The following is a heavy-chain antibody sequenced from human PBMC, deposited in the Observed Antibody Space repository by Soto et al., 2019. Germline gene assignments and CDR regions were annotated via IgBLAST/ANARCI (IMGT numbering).Heavy chain of an antibody. CDR3: AKDLGELLFDYFDY. J-gene: IGHJ4*02. D-gene: IGHD3-10*01. V-gene: IGHV3-23*01. Sequence: PXXSLRLAFAASGFTFSSYSMDWVLQAPGKGLEWVSTISGSTGNTYYADSVKGRFTISRDNSKNTLYLQMNSLRAEDTAVYYCAKDLGELLFDYFDYWGQGTLVTVSS. CDR2: ISGSTGNT. CDR1: GFTFSSYS.